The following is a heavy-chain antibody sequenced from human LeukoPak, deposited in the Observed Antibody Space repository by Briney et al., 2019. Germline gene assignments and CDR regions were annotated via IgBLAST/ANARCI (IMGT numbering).Heavy chain of an antibody. CDR3: AKGPVAAADNWFDP. Sequence: GGSLRLSCAASGFTFSSYAMSWVRQAPGTGLEWVSGISGSGGSTYYADSGKGRFTISRDNSKNTLYLQMDSLRAEDRAVYYCAKGPVAAADNWFDPWGQGTLVTVSS. CDR2: ISGSGGST. V-gene: IGHV3-23*01. J-gene: IGHJ5*02. CDR1: GFTFSSYA. D-gene: IGHD6-13*01.